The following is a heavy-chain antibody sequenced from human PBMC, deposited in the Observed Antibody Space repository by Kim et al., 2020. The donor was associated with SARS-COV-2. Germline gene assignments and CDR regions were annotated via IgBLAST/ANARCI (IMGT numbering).Heavy chain of an antibody. V-gene: IGHV4-39*01. J-gene: IGHJ6*02. CDR3: ARLDGFYGDHINYYGMDV. Sequence: SETLSLTCTVSGDSITSKSYYWGWIRQPPGKGLEWIGSVYYSGSTYYNPSVKSRVTISVDTSKNQFSLRLSSVTAADTAIYYCARLDGFYGDHINYYGMDVWGQGTTVTVSS. D-gene: IGHD4-17*01. CDR2: VYYSGST. CDR1: GDSITSKSYY.